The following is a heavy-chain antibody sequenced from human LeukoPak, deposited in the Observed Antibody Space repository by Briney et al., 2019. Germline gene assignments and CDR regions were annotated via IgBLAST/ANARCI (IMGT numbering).Heavy chain of an antibody. Sequence: GGSLRLSCAASGFTFSSYSMNWVRQAPGKGLEWVSSISSSTYIYYADSVKGRFTISRDNAKNALYLQMNSLRAEDTAVYYCARGRGCSSTSCYSDYWGQGTLVTVSS. J-gene: IGHJ4*02. V-gene: IGHV3-21*01. D-gene: IGHD2-2*02. CDR2: ISSSTYI. CDR1: GFTFSSYS. CDR3: ARGRGCSSTSCYSDY.